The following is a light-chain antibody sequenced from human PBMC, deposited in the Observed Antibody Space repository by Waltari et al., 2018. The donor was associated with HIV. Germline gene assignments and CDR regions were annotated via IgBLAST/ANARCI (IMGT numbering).Light chain of an antibody. CDR3: QTWDTGVRV. CDR2: LNSDGSH. J-gene: IGLJ3*02. Sequence: QLVLTQSPSASASLGASVKLTCTLSSGHTTYAIAWHQQQPGKGPRYLMKLNSDGSHSKGDGSPDRFSGSSSGAERYLTISSLQSEDEADYYCQTWDTGVRVFGGGTKLTVL. CDR1: SGHTTYA. V-gene: IGLV4-69*01.